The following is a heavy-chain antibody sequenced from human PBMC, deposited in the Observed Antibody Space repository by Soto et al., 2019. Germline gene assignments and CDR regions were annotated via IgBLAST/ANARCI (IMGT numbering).Heavy chain of an antibody. CDR2: IYYSGST. J-gene: IGHJ4*02. CDR3: ARRFPPAGSGSYSAPFDD. Sequence: SETLSLTCTVSGVSIISSSYYWVLIRQPPGKGLEWIGSIYYSGSTYYNPSLKSRVTISVDTSKNQFSLKLSSVTAADTAVYYCARRFPPAGSGSYSAPFDDWGQGPWVNVAS. D-gene: IGHD3-10*01. V-gene: IGHV4-39*01. CDR1: GVSIISSSYY.